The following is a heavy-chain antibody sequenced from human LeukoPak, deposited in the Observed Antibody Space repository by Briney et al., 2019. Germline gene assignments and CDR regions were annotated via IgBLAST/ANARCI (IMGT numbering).Heavy chain of an antibody. D-gene: IGHD6-25*01. CDR3: ARFAAGGSYYYYMDV. CDR2: IGISSNKI. Sequence: PGGSLRLSCAASGFTFRSYTMNWVRQAPGKGLEWVSSIGISSNKIYYADSVKGRFIISRDNAKNSVYLQMNSLRAEDTAVYYCARFAAGGSYYYYMDVWGKGTTVTVSS. V-gene: IGHV3-21*01. J-gene: IGHJ6*03. CDR1: GFTFRSYT.